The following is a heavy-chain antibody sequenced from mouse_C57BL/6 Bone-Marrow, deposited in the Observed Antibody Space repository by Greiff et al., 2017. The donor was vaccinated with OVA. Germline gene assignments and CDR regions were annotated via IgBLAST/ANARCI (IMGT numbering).Heavy chain of an antibody. CDR1: GYTFTSYW. CDR2: INPSSGYT. Sequence: VKLVESGAELAKPGASVKLSCKASGYTFTSYWMHWVKQRPGQGLEWIGYINPSSGYTKYNQKFKDKATLTADKSSSTAYLQLISLTSEDSAVYYCAKEGLRRWAWLAYWGQGTLVTVSA. CDR3: AKEGLRRWAWLAY. D-gene: IGHD2-4*01. V-gene: IGHV1-7*01. J-gene: IGHJ3*01.